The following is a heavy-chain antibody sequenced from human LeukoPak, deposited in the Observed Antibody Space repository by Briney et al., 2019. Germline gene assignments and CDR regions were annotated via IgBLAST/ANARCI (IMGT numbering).Heavy chain of an antibody. D-gene: IGHD6-13*01. CDR2: ISGSGGST. Sequence: SGGSLRLSCAASGFTFSSYAMSWVRQAPGEGLEWVSAISGSGGSTYYADSVKGRFTISRDNSKNTLYLQMNSLRAEDTAVYYCAKEGYSSSWYEVAYYYYGMDVWGQGTTVTVSS. J-gene: IGHJ6*02. CDR1: GFTFSSYA. CDR3: AKEGYSSSWYEVAYYYYGMDV. V-gene: IGHV3-23*01.